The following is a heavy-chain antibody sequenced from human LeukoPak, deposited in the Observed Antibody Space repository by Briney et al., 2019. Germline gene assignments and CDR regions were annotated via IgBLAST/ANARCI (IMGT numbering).Heavy chain of an antibody. Sequence: ASVKVSCKASGYTFTGYYMHWVRQAPGQGLEWMGWINPNSGGTNYAQKFQGRVTMTRDTSISTAYMELSRLRSDDTAVHYCARDLGGDYWDYYFDYWGQGTLVTVSS. CDR3: ARDLGGDYWDYYFDY. CDR2: INPNSGGT. J-gene: IGHJ4*02. V-gene: IGHV1-2*02. CDR1: GYTFTGYY. D-gene: IGHD4-17*01.